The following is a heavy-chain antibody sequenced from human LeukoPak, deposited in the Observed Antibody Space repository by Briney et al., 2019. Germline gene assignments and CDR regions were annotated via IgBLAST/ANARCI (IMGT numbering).Heavy chain of an antibody. Sequence: GGSLRLSCAASGSTFSGHGMHWARQAPGKGLEWVSAISGSGGSTYYADSVKGRFTITRDNSKNTLYLQMNSLRAEDTAVYFCAKDSYYDFWSGYHDYWGQGTLVTVSS. D-gene: IGHD3-3*01. CDR3: AKDSYYDFWSGYHDY. CDR2: ISGSGGST. J-gene: IGHJ4*02. V-gene: IGHV3-23*01. CDR1: GSTFSGHG.